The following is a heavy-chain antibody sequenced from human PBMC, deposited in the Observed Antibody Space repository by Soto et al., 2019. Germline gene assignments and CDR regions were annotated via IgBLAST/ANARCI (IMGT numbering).Heavy chain of an antibody. Sequence: ASVKVSCKASGYTFTSYYMHWVRQAPGQGLEWMGIINPSGGSTSYAQKFQGRVTMTRDTSTSTVYMELSSLRSEDTAVYYCATTVGPLNWFDPWGQGTLVTVSS. CDR3: ATTVGPLNWFDP. CDR2: INPSGGST. J-gene: IGHJ5*02. V-gene: IGHV1-46*01. D-gene: IGHD4-17*01. CDR1: GYTFTSYY.